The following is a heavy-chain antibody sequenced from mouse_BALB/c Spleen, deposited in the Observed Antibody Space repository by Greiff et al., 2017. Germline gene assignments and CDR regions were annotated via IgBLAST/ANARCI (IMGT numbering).Heavy chain of an antibody. Sequence: EVQVVESGGGLVQPGGSLKLSCAASGFTFSSYGMSWVRQTPDKRLELVATINSNGGSTYYPDSVKGRFTISRDNAKNTLYLQMSSLKSEDTAMYYCARDGQFYYYGSSYFDYWGQGTTLTVSS. J-gene: IGHJ2*01. CDR3: ARDGQFYYYGSSYFDY. CDR1: GFTFSSYG. CDR2: INSNGGST. V-gene: IGHV5-6-3*01. D-gene: IGHD1-1*01.